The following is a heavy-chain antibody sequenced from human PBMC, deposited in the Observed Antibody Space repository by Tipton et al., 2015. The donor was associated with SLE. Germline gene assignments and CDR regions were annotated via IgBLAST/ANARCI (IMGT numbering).Heavy chain of an antibody. J-gene: IGHJ4*02. CDR1: GFTFANYA. CDR2: ITNAGTT. D-gene: IGHD3-16*01. Sequence: SLRLSCAASGFTFANYAMNWVRQAPGKGLEWVSAITNAGTTYYGDSAKGRFTISRDDSKNMLYLQMNSLRAEDTAVYYCAKRWGGHPPQWGQGTLVTVSS. CDR3: AKRWGGHPPQ. V-gene: IGHV3-23*01.